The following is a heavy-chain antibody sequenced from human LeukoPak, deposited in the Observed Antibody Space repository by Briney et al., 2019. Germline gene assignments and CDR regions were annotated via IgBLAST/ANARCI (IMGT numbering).Heavy chain of an antibody. Sequence: GGSLRLSCAASGFTFSNSAMSWVRQAPGKGLEWVSTLSGSGITTYYAGSVKGRFTISRDSSKNTLYLQMNSLRAEDTAVYYCAKGIYSSGWSYFDYWSHGTLVTVSS. CDR1: GFTFSNSA. D-gene: IGHD6-19*01. CDR2: LSGSGITT. CDR3: AKGIYSSGWSYFDY. V-gene: IGHV3-23*01. J-gene: IGHJ4*01.